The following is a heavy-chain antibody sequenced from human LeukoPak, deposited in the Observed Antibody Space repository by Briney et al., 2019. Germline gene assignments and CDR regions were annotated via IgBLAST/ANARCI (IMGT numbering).Heavy chain of an antibody. V-gene: IGHV1-2*02. Sequence: ASVKVSCKASGYTFTSYAMNWGRQGPGQGLEWMGWSNPNSGGTNYAQKFQDRGTMTRDTSISTAYMELSSLTFDDTAVYYCARDAIAVAGLGGYWGQGTLVTVSS. CDR1: GYTFTSYA. CDR2: SNPNSGGT. D-gene: IGHD6-19*01. J-gene: IGHJ4*02. CDR3: ARDAIAVAGLGGY.